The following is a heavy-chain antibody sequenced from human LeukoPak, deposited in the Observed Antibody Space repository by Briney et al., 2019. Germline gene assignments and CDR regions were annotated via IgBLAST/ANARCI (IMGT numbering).Heavy chain of an antibody. J-gene: IGHJ5*02. CDR2: IYYSGST. V-gene: IGHV4-59*01. CDR1: GGSISSYY. Sequence: SETLSLTCTVSGGSISSYYWSWIRQPPGKGLEWIGYIYYSGSTNYNPSLKSRVTISVDTSKNQFSLKLSSVTAADTAVYYCARDHSSFHLPRQGWFDPWGQGTLVTVSS. CDR3: ARDHSSFHLPRQGWFDP. D-gene: IGHD6-6*01.